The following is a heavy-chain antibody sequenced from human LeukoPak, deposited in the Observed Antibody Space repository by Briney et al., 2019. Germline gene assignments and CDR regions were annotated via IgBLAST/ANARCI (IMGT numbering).Heavy chain of an antibody. CDR1: GGSISSYY. Sequence: SETLSLTCTVSGGSISSYYWSWIRQPAGKGLEWIGRIYTSGSTNYIPSLKSRVTMSLDMSKNQLFLNLSSVTAADTAVYYCASGYFTFGQWGQGTLVTVSS. D-gene: IGHD3-3*01. V-gene: IGHV4-4*07. CDR2: IYTSGST. J-gene: IGHJ5*02. CDR3: ASGYFTFGQ.